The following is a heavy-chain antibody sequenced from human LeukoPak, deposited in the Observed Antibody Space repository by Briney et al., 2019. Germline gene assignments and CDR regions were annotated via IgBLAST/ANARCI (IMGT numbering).Heavy chain of an antibody. CDR1: GYIFTGYY. V-gene: IGHV1-18*04. D-gene: IGHD3-22*01. CDR2: ISAYNGNT. J-gene: IGHJ4*02. Sequence: ASVKVSCKASGYIFTGYYMHWVRQAPGQGLEWMGWISAYNGNTNYAQKLQGRVTMTTDTSTSTAYMELRSLRSDDTAVYYCARVVGYYYDSSGYFADWGQGTLVTVSS. CDR3: ARVVGYYYDSSGYFAD.